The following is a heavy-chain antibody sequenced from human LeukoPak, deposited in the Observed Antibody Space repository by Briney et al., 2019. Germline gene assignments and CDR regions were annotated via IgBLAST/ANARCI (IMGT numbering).Heavy chain of an antibody. J-gene: IGHJ4*02. CDR3: ARGEVVVAATPFDY. V-gene: IGHV3-74*01. CDR1: GFTFSSYW. CDR2: INSDESST. Sequence: GGSLRLSCAASGFTFSSYWMHWVRQAPGKGLVGVSRINSDESSTSYADSVKGRFSISRDNAKNTLYLQMNSLRAEDTAVYYCARGEVVVAATPFDYWGQGTLVTVSS. D-gene: IGHD2-15*01.